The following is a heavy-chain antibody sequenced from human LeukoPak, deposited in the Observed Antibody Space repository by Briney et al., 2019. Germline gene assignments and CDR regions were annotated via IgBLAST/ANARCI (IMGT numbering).Heavy chain of an antibody. CDR3: ARLTINYIFWY. CDR1: GGPIGSYY. Sequence: PAETLTLTCTVSGGPIGSYYWSWLRQPPGKGLECIGYIYYSGSTNLNPFLKGRVTISVDTSKNQFSPKLNSVTAADTDVYYCARLTINYIFWYWGQGTLVTVSS. D-gene: IGHD3-3*01. J-gene: IGHJ4*02. V-gene: IGHV4-59*08. CDR2: IYYSGST.